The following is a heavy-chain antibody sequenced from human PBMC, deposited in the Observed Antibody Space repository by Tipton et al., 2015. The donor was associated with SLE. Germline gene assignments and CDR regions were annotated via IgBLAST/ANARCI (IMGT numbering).Heavy chain of an antibody. V-gene: IGHV4-34*01. D-gene: IGHD3-3*01. CDR3: ARATYYDFWSGYLFDY. Sequence: TLSLTCAVYGGSFSGYYWSWIRQPPGKGLEWIGEINHNGSTNYNPSLKSRVTISVDTSKNQFSLKLSSVTAADTAVYYCARATYYDFWSGYLFDYRGQGTLVTVSS. CDR1: GGSFSGYY. CDR2: INHNGST. J-gene: IGHJ4*02.